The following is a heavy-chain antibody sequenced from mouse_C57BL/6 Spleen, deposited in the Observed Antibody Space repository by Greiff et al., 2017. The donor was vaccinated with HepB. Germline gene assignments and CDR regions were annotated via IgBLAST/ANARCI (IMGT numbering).Heavy chain of an antibody. V-gene: IGHV1-78*01. CDR1: GYTFTDYT. CDR2: IYPRDGST. CDR3: AAWEIYYSNFFAY. J-gene: IGHJ3*01. Sequence: VQLQQSDAELVKPGASVKISCKASGYTFTDYTIHWMKQRPEQGLEWIGYIYPRDGSTKYNEKFKGKATLTADKSSSTAYMQLNSLASEDSAVYFCAAWEIYYSNFFAYWGQGTLVTVSA. D-gene: IGHD2-5*01.